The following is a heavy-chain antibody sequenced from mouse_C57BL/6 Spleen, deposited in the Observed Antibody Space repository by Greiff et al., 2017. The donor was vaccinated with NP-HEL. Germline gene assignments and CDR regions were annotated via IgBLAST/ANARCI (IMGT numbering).Heavy chain of an antibody. CDR2: IDPSDSYT. J-gene: IGHJ2*01. Sequence: VQLQQPGAELVKPGASVKLSCKASGYTFTSYWMQWVKQRPGQGLEWIGEIDPSDSYTNYNQKFKGKATLTVDTSSSTAYMQLSSLTSEDSAVYYCATRGNYGYFDYWGQGTTLTVSS. CDR3: ATRGNYGYFDY. D-gene: IGHD2-1*01. V-gene: IGHV1-50*01. CDR1: GYTFTSYW.